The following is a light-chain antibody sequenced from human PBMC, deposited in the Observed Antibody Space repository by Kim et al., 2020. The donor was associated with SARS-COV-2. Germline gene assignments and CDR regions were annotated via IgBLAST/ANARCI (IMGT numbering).Light chain of an antibody. Sequence: SPGERAPLPCRASQNVWYRLAVYQPRPGQAPRLLISGASTRATGVPPRFSGSGSGTEFILTISSLQSEDIGVYYCQQYNTWPPWTFGQGTKVDIK. CDR3: QQYNTWPPWT. CDR1: QNVWYR. CDR2: GAS. V-gene: IGKV3-15*01. J-gene: IGKJ1*01.